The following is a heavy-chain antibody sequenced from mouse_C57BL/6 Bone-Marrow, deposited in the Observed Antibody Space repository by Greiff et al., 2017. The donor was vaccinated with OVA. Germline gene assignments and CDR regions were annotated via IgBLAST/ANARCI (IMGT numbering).Heavy chain of an antibody. Sequence: QVQLQQSGAELVKPGASVKLSCKASGYTFTSYWMHWVKQRPGRGLEWIGRIDPNSGGTKYNEKFKSKATLTVDKPSSTAYMQLSRLTSEDSAVYYGAREGRDYDGGFAYWGQGTLVTVSA. V-gene: IGHV1-72*01. CDR2: IDPNSGGT. D-gene: IGHD2-4*01. CDR1: GYTFTSYW. J-gene: IGHJ3*01. CDR3: AREGRDYDGGFAY.